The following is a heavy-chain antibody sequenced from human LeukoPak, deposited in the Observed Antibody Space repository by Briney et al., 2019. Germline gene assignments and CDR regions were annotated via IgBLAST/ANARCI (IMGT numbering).Heavy chain of an antibody. V-gene: IGHV3-23*01. CDR1: GFTFSSYA. D-gene: IGHD6-19*01. CDR2: ISGSGGST. Sequence: GGSLRLSCAASGFTFSSYAMSWVRQAPGKGLEWVSAISGSGGSTYYADSVKGRFTTSRDNSKNTLYLQMNSLRAEDTAVYYCAKDPQANGWTFYFDYWGQGTLVTVSS. J-gene: IGHJ4*02. CDR3: AKDPQANGWTFYFDY.